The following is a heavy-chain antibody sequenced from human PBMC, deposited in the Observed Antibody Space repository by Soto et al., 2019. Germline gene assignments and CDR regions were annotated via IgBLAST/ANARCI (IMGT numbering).Heavy chain of an antibody. V-gene: IGHV1-18*01. CDR1: GYSFTSYG. CDR3: ARDLTIVPATHPRLENYGMDV. D-gene: IGHD2-2*01. Sequence: QVQLVQSAGEVKKPGASVKVSCKASGYSFTSYGISWVRRAPGQGLEWMGWISPYNGHTQFVERFQGRVTMTTDTSTKPAYMELRNLRSDDTAHYYCARDLTIVPATHPRLENYGMDVWGHGTTVIVSS. J-gene: IGHJ6*02. CDR2: ISPYNGHT.